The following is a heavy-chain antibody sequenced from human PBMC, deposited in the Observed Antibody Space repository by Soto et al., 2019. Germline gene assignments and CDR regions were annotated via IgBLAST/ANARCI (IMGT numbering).Heavy chain of an antibody. Sequence: SSETLSLTRTVSGGSISSYYWSWIRQPPGKGLEWIGYIYYSGSTNYNPSLKSRVTISVDTSKNQFSLKLSSVTAADTAVYYCARKRGGRSGWFDPCGQGTRVTASS. CDR2: IYYSGST. CDR1: GGSISSYY. D-gene: IGHD1-26*01. V-gene: IGHV4-59*01. J-gene: IGHJ5*02. CDR3: ARKRGGRSGWFDP.